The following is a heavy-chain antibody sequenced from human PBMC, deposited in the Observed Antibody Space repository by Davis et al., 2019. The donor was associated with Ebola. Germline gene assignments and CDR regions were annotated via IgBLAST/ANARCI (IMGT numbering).Heavy chain of an antibody. V-gene: IGHV3-23*01. CDR1: GFTFSSYA. CDR2: ISGSGGST. D-gene: IGHD3-22*01. J-gene: IGHJ4*02. Sequence: GESLKISCAASGFTFSSYAMSWVRQAPGKGLEWVSAISGSGGSTYYADSVKGRFTISRDNSKNTLYLQMNSLRAEDTAVYYCAKATDYYYDSSGFDYWGQGTLVTVSS. CDR3: AKATDYYYDSSGFDY.